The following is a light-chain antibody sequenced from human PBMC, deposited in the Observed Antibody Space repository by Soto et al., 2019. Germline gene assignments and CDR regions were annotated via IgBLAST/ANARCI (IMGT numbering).Light chain of an antibody. V-gene: IGKV3-20*01. CDR3: QQYGSSPRVT. J-gene: IGKJ1*01. Sequence: EIVLTQSPGTLSLSPGDRATHSCRAIQSVSSRYLAWYQQKPGQAPRLLIYGASSRATGIPDRFSGSGSGTDFTLTISRLEPEDFAVYYCQQYGSSPRVTFGQGTKVDIK. CDR1: QSVSSRY. CDR2: GAS.